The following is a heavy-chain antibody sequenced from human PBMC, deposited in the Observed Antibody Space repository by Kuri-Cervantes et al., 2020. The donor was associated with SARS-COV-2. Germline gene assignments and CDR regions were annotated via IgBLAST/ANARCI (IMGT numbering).Heavy chain of an antibody. J-gene: IGHJ4*02. CDR2: ISYDGSNK. CDR1: GFTFSSYA. D-gene: IGHD2-21*01. Sequence: GGSLRLSCAASGFTFSSYAMHWVRQAPGKGLEWVAVISYDGSNKYYADSVKGRFTISRDNSNNTLYLQMNSLRVEDTAVYYCARDRVGVHDYWGQGTLVTVSS. CDR3: ARDRVGVHDY. V-gene: IGHV3-30-3*01.